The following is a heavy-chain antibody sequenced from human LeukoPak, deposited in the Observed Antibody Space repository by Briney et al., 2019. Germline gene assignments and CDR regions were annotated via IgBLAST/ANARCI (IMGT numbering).Heavy chain of an antibody. D-gene: IGHD3-10*01. CDR2: IYHSGST. CDR1: GYSISSGYY. CDR3: ARLNGGRYWIDY. V-gene: IGHV4-38-2*02. Sequence: SETLSLTCTVSGYSISSGYYWGWIRQPPGKGLEWIGSIYHSGSTYYNPSLKSRATISVDTSKNQFSLKLRSVTAADTAFYYCARLNGGRYWIDYWGQGTLVTVSS. J-gene: IGHJ4*02.